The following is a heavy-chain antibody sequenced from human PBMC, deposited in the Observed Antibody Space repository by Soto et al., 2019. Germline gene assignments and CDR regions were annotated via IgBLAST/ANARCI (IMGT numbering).Heavy chain of an antibody. CDR2: IYYSGST. CDR3: ARGSTTEKVDS. V-gene: IGHV4-59*08. CDR1: GGTISIYY. J-gene: IGHJ4*02. Sequence: PENLSLTCTVSGGTISIYYWSWIRQPPGKGLEWIGYIYYSGSTNYNPSLKSRVTISVDTSKNQSSLALTSVTAADTAMYYCARGSTTEKVDSWGQG.